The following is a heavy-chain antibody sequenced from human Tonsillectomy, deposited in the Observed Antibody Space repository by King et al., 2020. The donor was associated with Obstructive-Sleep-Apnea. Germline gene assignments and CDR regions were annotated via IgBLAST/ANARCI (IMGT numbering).Heavy chain of an antibody. V-gene: IGHV2-5*02. Sequence: TLKESGPTLVKPTQTLPLTCTFSGVSTSTSGVGGGWMRQAPGKALGWRALIYWEDGKRYSPSLKSRLTTTKETSENQVVLTMTNMDPVDTATYYCANRSSGGPSGFDFWGQGTLVTVSS. J-gene: IGHJ4*02. CDR2: IYWEDGK. CDR1: GVSTSTSGVG. CDR3: ANRSSGGPSGFDF. D-gene: IGHD6-19*01.